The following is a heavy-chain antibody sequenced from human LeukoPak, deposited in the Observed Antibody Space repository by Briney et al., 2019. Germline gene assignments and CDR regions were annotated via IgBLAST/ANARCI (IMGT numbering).Heavy chain of an antibody. Sequence: PGGSLRLSCAASGFTFTTYRMGWVRQAPGKGLEWVANIQQDGGAEHYADSVKGRLTISRDNAKNSLYLQLYSLRAEDTAVYYCARDAGYYVHDLWGQGALVTVSS. D-gene: IGHD3-10*02. J-gene: IGHJ5*02. CDR1: GFTFTTYR. V-gene: IGHV3-7*01. CDR2: IQQDGGAE. CDR3: ARDAGYYVHDL.